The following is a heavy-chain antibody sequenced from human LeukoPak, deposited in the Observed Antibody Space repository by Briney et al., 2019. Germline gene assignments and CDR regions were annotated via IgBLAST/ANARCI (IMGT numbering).Heavy chain of an antibody. V-gene: IGHV4-59*08. CDR1: GGSISSYY. CDR3: ARPASGWYAFDI. J-gene: IGHJ3*02. Sequence: SETLSLTCTVSGGSISSYYWSWIRQPPGKGLEWIGYIYYSGSTNYNPSLKSRVTISVDTSKNQFSLKLSSVTAADTAVYYCARPASGWYAFDIWGQGTMVTVSS. CDR2: IYYSGST. D-gene: IGHD6-19*01.